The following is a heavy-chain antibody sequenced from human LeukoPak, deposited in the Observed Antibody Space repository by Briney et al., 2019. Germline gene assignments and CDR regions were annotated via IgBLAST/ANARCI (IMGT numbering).Heavy chain of an antibody. Sequence: ASVKVSCKASGYTFTSYDINWVRQATGQGLEWMGWMNPNSGNTGYAQKFQGRVTMTRNTSISTAYMELSSLRSEDTAVYYCAGGYYSSGWLVFGTSNWFDPWGQGTLVTVSS. CDR3: AGGYYSSGWLVFGTSNWFDP. CDR1: GYTFTSYD. J-gene: IGHJ5*02. CDR2: MNPNSGNT. V-gene: IGHV1-8*01. D-gene: IGHD6-19*01.